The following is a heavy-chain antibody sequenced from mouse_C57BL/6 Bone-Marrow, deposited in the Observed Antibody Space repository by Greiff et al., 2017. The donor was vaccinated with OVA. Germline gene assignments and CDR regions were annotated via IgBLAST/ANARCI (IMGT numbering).Heavy chain of an antibody. CDR1: GYTFTSYW. D-gene: IGHD4-1*01. CDR3: ARGLLTGSWFAY. J-gene: IGHJ3*01. V-gene: IGHV1-64*01. CDR2: IHPNSGST. Sequence: VQLQQPGAELVKPGASVKLSCKASGYTFTSYWMHWVKQRPGQGLEWIGMIHPNSGSTNYNEKFKSKATLTVDKSSSTAYMQLSSLTSEDSAVYYCARGLLTGSWFAYWGQGTLVTVSA.